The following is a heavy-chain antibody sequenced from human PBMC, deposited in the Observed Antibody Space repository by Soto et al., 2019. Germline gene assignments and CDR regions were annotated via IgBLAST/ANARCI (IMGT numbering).Heavy chain of an antibody. CDR2: IDTSGST. CDR3: ARGGQDFWSGPFDY. Sequence: ETLSLTCTVSGGSISNYYCNWIRQPAGKGLEWIGRIDTSGSTNYNPSLRSRVTMSVDTSKQEFSLKLSSVTAADTALYYCARGGQDFWSGPFDYWGRGALVTVSS. J-gene: IGHJ4*02. CDR1: GGSISNYY. D-gene: IGHD3-3*01. V-gene: IGHV4-4*07.